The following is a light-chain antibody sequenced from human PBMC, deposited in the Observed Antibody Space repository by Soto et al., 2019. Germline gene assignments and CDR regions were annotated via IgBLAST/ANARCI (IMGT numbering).Light chain of an antibody. Sequence: DIQMTQSPSTLSASVGDTVTISCRASQNIDKWLAWYRQIPGEVPKVLIYKASNLDSGVPSRFSGSGSGTEFTLTISSLQPGDSASYFCQQYKTYPLTFGGGTKVE. J-gene: IGKJ4*01. CDR2: KAS. V-gene: IGKV1-5*03. CDR3: QQYKTYPLT. CDR1: QNIDKW.